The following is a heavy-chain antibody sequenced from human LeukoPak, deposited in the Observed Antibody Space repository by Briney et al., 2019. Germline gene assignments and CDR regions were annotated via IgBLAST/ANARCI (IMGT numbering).Heavy chain of an antibody. J-gene: IGHJ3*02. Sequence: GEPLKTSGKGPGYSFTSYWRGWFRQIPGKGLEWMGLIYPGNSDTRYSPSLQGQVTISADKSISTAYLQWSSLKASDTAMYYCARRSGTASDIWGQGTMVTVSS. V-gene: IGHV5-51*01. CDR3: ARRSGTASDI. CDR1: GYSFTSYW. CDR2: IYPGNSDT. D-gene: IGHD6-13*01.